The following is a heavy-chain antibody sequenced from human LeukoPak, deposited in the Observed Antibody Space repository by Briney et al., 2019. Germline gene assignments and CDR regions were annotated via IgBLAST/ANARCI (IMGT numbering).Heavy chain of an antibody. J-gene: IGHJ4*02. Sequence: GGSLRLSCVASGFTFSSYEMNWVRPAPGKGPQLVSYISPNGEAIYYADSVKGRFTTSRDNAENSLYLQMNNLKVEDTAVYYCARDLARSGYGDYWGQGTLVTVSS. CDR1: GFTFSSYE. CDR3: ARDLARSGYGDY. CDR2: ISPNGEAI. V-gene: IGHV3-48*03. D-gene: IGHD5-12*01.